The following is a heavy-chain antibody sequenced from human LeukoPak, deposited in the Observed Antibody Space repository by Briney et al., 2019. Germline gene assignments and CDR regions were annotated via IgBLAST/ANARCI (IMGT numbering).Heavy chain of an antibody. Sequence: ASVKVSCKASGYTFTSYDINWVRQATGQGLEWMGWMNPNSGNTGYAQKFQGRVTITADKSTSTAYMELSSLRSEDTAVYYCARSEGGYSHFDYWGQGTLVTVSS. D-gene: IGHD5-18*01. CDR2: MNPNSGNT. CDR3: ARSEGGYSHFDY. J-gene: IGHJ4*02. V-gene: IGHV1-8*03. CDR1: GYTFTSYD.